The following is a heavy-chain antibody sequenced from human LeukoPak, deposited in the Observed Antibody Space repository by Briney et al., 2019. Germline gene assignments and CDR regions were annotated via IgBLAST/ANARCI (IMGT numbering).Heavy chain of an antibody. CDR3: ATRIRSGSSSYYYYYMDV. CDR2: IYYSGSS. Sequence: PSETLSLTCTVSSGSISSSLHYWGWLRQPPGKGLEWIGSIYYSGSSYYNPSLKSLVTISIDRSKNQFSLKVTSVTAADTAVYYCATRIRSGSSSYYYYYMDVWGTGTTVTVSS. D-gene: IGHD1-26*01. V-gene: IGHV4-39*07. J-gene: IGHJ6*03. CDR1: SGSISSSLHY.